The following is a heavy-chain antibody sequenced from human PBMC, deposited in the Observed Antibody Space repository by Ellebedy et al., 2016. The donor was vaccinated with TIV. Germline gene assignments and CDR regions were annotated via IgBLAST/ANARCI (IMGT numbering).Heavy chain of an antibody. V-gene: IGHV3-74*01. CDR3: ARPDLDY. Sequence: GGSLRLSCKVSGFTFSNYWMHWVRQAPGKGLVWVSRMNSDGRGTIYADSVKGRFAMSRDNAKSTLFLQMNSLRAEDTAMYYCARPDLDYWGQGTLVSVSS. J-gene: IGHJ4*02. CDR1: GFTFSNYW. CDR2: MNSDGRGT.